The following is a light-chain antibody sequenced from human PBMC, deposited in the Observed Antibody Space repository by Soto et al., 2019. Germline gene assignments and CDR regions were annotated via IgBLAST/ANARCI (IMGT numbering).Light chain of an antibody. Sequence: EILLTQSPATLSLSPGERAXLSXXASQSVSSYLVWYQQKPGQAPRLLIYDASNRATGIPARFSGSGSGTDFTLTISSLEPEDFAVYYCQQRSNWPPNFGGGTKVDI. J-gene: IGKJ4*01. CDR3: QQRSNWPPN. CDR2: DAS. CDR1: QSVSSY. V-gene: IGKV3-11*01.